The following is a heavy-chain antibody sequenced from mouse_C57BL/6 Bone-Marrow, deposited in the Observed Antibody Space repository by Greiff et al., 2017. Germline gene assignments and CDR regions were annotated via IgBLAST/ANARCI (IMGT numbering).Heavy chain of an antibody. D-gene: IGHD1-1*01. CDR3: AKDYGSRGYFDV. CDR1: GFTFSSYT. CDR2: ISGGGGNT. J-gene: IGHJ1*03. Sequence: EVMLVESGGGLVKPGGSLKLSCAASGFTFSSYTMSWVRQTPEKRLEWVATISGGGGNTYYPDSVKGRFTISRDNAKNTLYLQMSSLRSEDTALYYCAKDYGSRGYFDVWGTGTTVTVSS. V-gene: IGHV5-9*01.